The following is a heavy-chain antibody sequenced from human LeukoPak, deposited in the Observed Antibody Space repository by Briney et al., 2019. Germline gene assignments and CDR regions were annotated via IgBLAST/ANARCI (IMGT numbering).Heavy chain of an antibody. V-gene: IGHV3-9*03. CDR3: AKDLYGDYVLGAFDI. D-gene: IGHD4-17*01. J-gene: IGHJ3*02. CDR1: GFTFDDYA. Sequence: GRSLRLSCAASGFTFDDYAMHWVRQAPGKGLEWVSGISWNSSSIGYADSVKGRFTISRDNAKNSLYLQMNSLRAEDMALYYCAKDLYGDYVLGAFDIWGQGTMVTVSS. CDR2: ISWNSSSI.